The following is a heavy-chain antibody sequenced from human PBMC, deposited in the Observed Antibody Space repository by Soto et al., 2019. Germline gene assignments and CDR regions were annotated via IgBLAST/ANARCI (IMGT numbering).Heavy chain of an antibody. CDR1: GASVTSDTYY. Sequence: SQTRSLTCIVSGASVTSDTYYWGWIRQPPGKGLEWIGTIYYSGGTYYGLSLRGRVTISVDASKNQFSLKLNSVTPADSAVYYCRGAAKYLTDSAWGSYVADYLRQGPQVTVSS. V-gene: IGHV4-39*01. CDR2: IYYSGGT. CDR3: RGAAKYLTDSAWGSYVADY. D-gene: IGHD3-16*01. J-gene: IGHJ4*02.